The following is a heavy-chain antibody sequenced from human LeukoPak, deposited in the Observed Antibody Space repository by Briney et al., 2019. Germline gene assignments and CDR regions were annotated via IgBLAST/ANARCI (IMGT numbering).Heavy chain of an antibody. D-gene: IGHD1-26*01. V-gene: IGHV1-2*02. CDR1: GYTFTGYF. CDR2: ISPNSGGT. J-gene: IGHJ4*02. Sequence: ASVKVSCKASGYTFTGYFIHWVRQAPGQGLEWVGWISPNSGGTNYAQKFQGRVTMTRDTSISTAYMELSRLRSDDTAVYYCARDSYGALDYWGQGTLVTVPS. CDR3: ARDSYGALDY.